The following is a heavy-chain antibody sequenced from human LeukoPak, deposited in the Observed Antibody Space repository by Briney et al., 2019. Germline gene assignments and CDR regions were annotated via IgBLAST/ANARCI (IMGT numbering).Heavy chain of an antibody. CDR2: IYYSGST. CDR1: GGSISSSSYY. D-gene: IGHD3-16*01. Sequence: SETLSLTCTVSGGSISSSSYYWGWIRQPPGKGLEWIGSIYYSGSTYYNPSLKSRVTISVDTSKNQFSLKLSSVTAADTAVYYCARLVLDVWGQGTTVTVSS. J-gene: IGHJ6*02. CDR3: ARLVLDV. V-gene: IGHV4-39*01.